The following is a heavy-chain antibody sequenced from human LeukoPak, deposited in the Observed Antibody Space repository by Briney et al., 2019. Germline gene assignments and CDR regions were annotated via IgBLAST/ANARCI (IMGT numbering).Heavy chain of an antibody. D-gene: IGHD2-15*01. V-gene: IGHV1-24*01. CDR2: FDPEDGET. CDR3: ARAFVVNKNWFDP. Sequence: ASVKVSCKASGYTFTGYYMHWVRQAPGKGLEWMGGFDPEDGETIYAQKFQGRVTITADESTSTAYMELSSLRSEDTAVYYCARAFVVNKNWFDPWGQGTLVTVSS. CDR1: GYTFTGYY. J-gene: IGHJ5*02.